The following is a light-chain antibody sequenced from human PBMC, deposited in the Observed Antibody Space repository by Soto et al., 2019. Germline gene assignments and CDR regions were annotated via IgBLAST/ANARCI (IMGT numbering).Light chain of an antibody. J-gene: IGKJ4*01. V-gene: IGKV1-39*01. Sequence: DIQMTQSPSSLSASVGDRVTITCRASQSISSYLNWYQHKPGKAPKLLIYDASSLQSGVPSRFSGSGSGTDFTLTISSLQPEDFATYYCQQVNSFPLTFGGGTKVDIK. CDR3: QQVNSFPLT. CDR1: QSISSY. CDR2: DAS.